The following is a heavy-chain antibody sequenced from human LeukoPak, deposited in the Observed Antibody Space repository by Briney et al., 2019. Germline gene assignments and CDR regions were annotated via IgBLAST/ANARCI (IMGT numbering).Heavy chain of an antibody. V-gene: IGHV4-34*09. CDR3: ARNSGPALD. J-gene: IGHJ4*02. D-gene: IGHD5-12*01. CDR2: IYYSGST. Sequence: SETLSLTCAVYGGSFSGYYWSWIRQPPGKGLEWIGYIYYSGSTYYNPSLKSRVTISVDTSKNQFSLKLSSVTAADTAVYYCARNSGPALDWGQGTLVTVSS. CDR1: GGSFSGYY.